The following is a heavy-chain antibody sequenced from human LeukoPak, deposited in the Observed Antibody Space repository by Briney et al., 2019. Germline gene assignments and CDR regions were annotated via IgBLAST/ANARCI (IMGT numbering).Heavy chain of an antibody. V-gene: IGHV3-21*01. CDR1: GFTFSSYS. D-gene: IGHD3-10*01. CDR2: ISSSSSYI. J-gene: IGHJ4*02. CDR3: ARDHMVRGVAFDY. Sequence: GGSLRLSCAASGFTFSSYSMNWVRQAPGKGLEWVSSISSSSSYIYYADSVKGRFTISRDNAKNSLYLQMNSLRAEDTAVYYCARDHMVRGVAFDYWGQGTLVTVSS.